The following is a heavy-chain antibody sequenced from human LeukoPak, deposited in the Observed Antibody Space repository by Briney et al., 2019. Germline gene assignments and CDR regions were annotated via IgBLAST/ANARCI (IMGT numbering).Heavy chain of an antibody. CDR1: GGSIDRSTFY. CDR3: ARELRFMITFRGLARYGMDV. D-gene: IGHD3-16*01. V-gene: IGHV4-39*07. CDR2: IYYSGSA. J-gene: IGHJ6*02. Sequence: SETLSLTFTVSGGSIDRSTFYWGWIRQPPGRGLEWIGSIYYSGSAYYSPSLESRLTISVDTSKNQFSLKLSSVTAADTAVYYCARELRFMITFRGLARYGMDVWGQGTTVTVSS.